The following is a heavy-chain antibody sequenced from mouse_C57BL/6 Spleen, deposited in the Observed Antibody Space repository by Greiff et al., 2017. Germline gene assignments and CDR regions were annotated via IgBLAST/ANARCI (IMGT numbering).Heavy chain of an antibody. CDR1: GYTFTDYN. Sequence: VQLQQSGPELVKPGASVKIPCKASGYTFTDYNMDWVKQSHGKSLEWIGDINPNNGGTIYNQKFKGKATLTVDKSSSTAYMELRSLTSEDTAVYYCARLPDVNFSYWYFDVWGTGTTVTVSS. CDR3: ARLPDVNFSYWYFDV. D-gene: IGHD2-1*01. J-gene: IGHJ1*03. CDR2: INPNNGGT. V-gene: IGHV1-18*01.